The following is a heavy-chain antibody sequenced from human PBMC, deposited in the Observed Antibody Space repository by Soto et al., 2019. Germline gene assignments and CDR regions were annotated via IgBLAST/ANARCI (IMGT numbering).Heavy chain of an antibody. CDR2: IRAKAHGGTI. CDR3: NRDYSSSPLDY. J-gene: IGHJ4*02. D-gene: IGHD6-13*01. V-gene: IGHV3-49*04. CDR1: GFNFGDYA. Sequence: SGGSLRLSCTASGFNFGDYATHWVRQAPGKGLEWVGLIRAKAHGGTIDYAASVRGRFTISRDDSKSIAYLQMNSLKTEDTALYYCNRDYSSSPLDYWGQGTRVTVSS.